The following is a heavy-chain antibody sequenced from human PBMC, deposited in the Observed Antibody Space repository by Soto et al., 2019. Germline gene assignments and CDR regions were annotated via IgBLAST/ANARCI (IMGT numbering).Heavy chain of an antibody. CDR3: ASSIPSITMVRGATSYYYYYMDV. Sequence: QVQLVQSGAEVKKPGASVKVSCKASGYTFTGYYMHWVRQAPGQGLEWMGWINPNSGGTNYAQKFQGWVTMTRETSISTAYMELSRLRSDDTAVYSFASSIPSITMVRGATSYYYYYMDVWGKGTTVTVSS. J-gene: IGHJ6*03. CDR2: INPNSGGT. V-gene: IGHV1-2*04. CDR1: GYTFTGYY. D-gene: IGHD3-10*01.